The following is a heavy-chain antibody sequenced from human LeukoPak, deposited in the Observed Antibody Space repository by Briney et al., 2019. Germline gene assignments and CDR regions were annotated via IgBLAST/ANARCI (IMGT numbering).Heavy chain of an antibody. J-gene: IGHJ3*02. D-gene: IGHD2-2*01. Sequence: GGSLRLSCAASGFTFDDYAMHWVRQASGKGLEWVSLISWDGGSTYYADSVKGRFTISRDNSKNSLYLQMNSLRSEDTALYYCASLGYCSSTSCYGAFDIWGQGTMVTVSS. CDR3: ASLGYCSSTSCYGAFDI. CDR1: GFTFDDYA. V-gene: IGHV3-43D*04. CDR2: ISWDGGST.